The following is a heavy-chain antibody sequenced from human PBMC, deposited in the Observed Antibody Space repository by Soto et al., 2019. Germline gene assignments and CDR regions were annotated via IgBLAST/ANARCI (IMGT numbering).Heavy chain of an antibody. V-gene: IGHV3-13*05. D-gene: IGHD5-12*01. J-gene: IGHJ6*02. CDR1: RFTFSSYD. CDR2: IGTAGDP. Sequence: EVQLVESGGGLVQPGGSLRLSCAASRFTFSSYDMHWVRQATGKGLEWVSAIGTAGDPYYPGSVKGRFTISRENAKNSLYLQMNSLRAGDTAVYYCARGSYSGYDYRHYYYGMDVWGQGTTVTVSS. CDR3: ARGSYSGYDYRHYYYGMDV.